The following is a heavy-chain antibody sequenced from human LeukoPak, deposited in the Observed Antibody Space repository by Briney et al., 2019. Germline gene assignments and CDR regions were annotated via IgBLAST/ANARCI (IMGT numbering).Heavy chain of an antibody. V-gene: IGHV3-23*01. D-gene: IGHD3-10*01. J-gene: IGHJ4*02. CDR1: GFTFSSYA. CDR2: ISGSGSST. Sequence: GGSLRLSCAASGFTFSSYAMSWVRQAPGRGLEWFSAISGSGSSTHYGDSVKGRFTISRDNSRNTLYLQLNRLRAEDTAVYYCAKLLRGVIVPYFDYWDQGTLVTVSS. CDR3: AKLLRGVIVPYFDY.